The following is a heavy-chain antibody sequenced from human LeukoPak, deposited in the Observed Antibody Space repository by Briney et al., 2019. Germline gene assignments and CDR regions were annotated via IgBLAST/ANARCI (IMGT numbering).Heavy chain of an antibody. Sequence: ASVKVSCKVSGYTLTELSMHWVRQAPGKGLEWMGGFDPEDGETIYAQKFQGRVTMTTDTSTSTAYMELRSLRSDDTAVYYCARDRLDYDSSGYYRTDSDYMDVWGKGTTVTVSS. J-gene: IGHJ6*03. CDR3: ARDRLDYDSSGYYRTDSDYMDV. CDR1: GYTLTELS. V-gene: IGHV1-24*01. D-gene: IGHD3-22*01. CDR2: FDPEDGET.